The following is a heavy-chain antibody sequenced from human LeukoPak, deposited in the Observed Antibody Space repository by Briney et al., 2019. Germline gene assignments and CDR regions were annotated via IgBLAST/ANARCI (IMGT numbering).Heavy chain of an antibody. CDR1: GFSFSSYE. Sequence: GGSLRLSCAVSGFSFSSYEMNWVRQPPGGGREWVSYISSSGSTIYYAGSVKGRFTISRDNAKNPLYLQMTSLRAADTAVYYCAKVVLLGAIFGPGYGGQGTLVTVS. V-gene: IGHV3-48*03. CDR2: ISSSGSTI. J-gene: IGHJ4*02. CDR3: AKVVLLGAIFGPGY. D-gene: IGHD3/OR15-3a*01.